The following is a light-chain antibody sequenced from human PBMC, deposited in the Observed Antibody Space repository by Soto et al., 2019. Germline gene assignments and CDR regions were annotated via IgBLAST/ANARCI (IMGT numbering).Light chain of an antibody. CDR1: TSNIGSNT. CDR2: GND. CDR3: GAWDGSLNALFV. Sequence: QLVLSQPPSASGTPGQRVTISCSGSTSNIGSNTVNWYQQLPGTAPRLLIYGNDQRPSGVPDRFSGSKSGTSASLAISGLRSEDEADYYCGAWDGSLNALFVFGTGTKLTVL. V-gene: IGLV1-44*01. J-gene: IGLJ1*01.